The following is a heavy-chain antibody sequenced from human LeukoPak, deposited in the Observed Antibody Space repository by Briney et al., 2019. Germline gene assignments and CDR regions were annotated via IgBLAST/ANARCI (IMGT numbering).Heavy chain of an antibody. Sequence: GRSLRLSCAASGFTFSNYGMHWVRQAPGKGLEWVAVISYDKSDKYYADSVKGRFTISRDNSKNTLYLQMNSLRAEDTAVYYCAREDGSSSYFDYWGQGALVTVSS. V-gene: IGHV3-30*03. CDR3: AREDGSSSYFDY. D-gene: IGHD6-13*01. CDR1: GFTFSNYG. J-gene: IGHJ4*02. CDR2: ISYDKSDK.